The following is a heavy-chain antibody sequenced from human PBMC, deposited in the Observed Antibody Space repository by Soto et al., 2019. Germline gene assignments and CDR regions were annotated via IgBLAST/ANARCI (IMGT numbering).Heavy chain of an antibody. Sequence: SETLSLTCTVSGGSISSGDYYWSWIRQPPGKGLEWIGYIYYSGSTYYNPSLKSRVTISVDTSKNQFSLKLSSVTAADTAVYYCARDWGSGSYLAFDIWGQGTMVTVSS. J-gene: IGHJ3*02. V-gene: IGHV4-30-4*01. CDR3: ARDWGSGSYLAFDI. D-gene: IGHD3-10*01. CDR1: GGSISSGDYY. CDR2: IYYSGST.